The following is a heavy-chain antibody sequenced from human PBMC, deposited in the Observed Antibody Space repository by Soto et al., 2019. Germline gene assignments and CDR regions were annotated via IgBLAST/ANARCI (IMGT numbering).Heavy chain of an antibody. D-gene: IGHD5-12*01. CDR3: PRGRPGVATCDY. V-gene: IGHV3-13*04. CDR2: IGTAGDT. CDR1: GFTFSSYD. Sequence: EVQLVESGGGLVQPGGSLRLSCAASGFTFSSYDMHWVRQATGKGLEWVSAIGTAGDTYYPGSVKGRFTISRENAKTSLYPQMNRLRAGDTAVYYCPRGRPGVATCDYWGQGTLVTVSS. J-gene: IGHJ4*02.